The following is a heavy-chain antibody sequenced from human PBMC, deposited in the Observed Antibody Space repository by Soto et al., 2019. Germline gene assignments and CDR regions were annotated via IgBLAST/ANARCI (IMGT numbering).Heavy chain of an antibody. J-gene: IGHJ1*01. CDR3: ATGTAAPAH. CDR1: GFTFSNFD. CDR2: ISTSGGTT. Sequence: GGSLRLSCAASGFTFSNFDMSWVRQAPGKGLEWVSGISTSGGTTYYADSVKGRFTSSRDNSKNTLYLQMTSLRAEDTAVYYCATGTAAPAHWGQGTLVTVSS. D-gene: IGHD6-13*01. V-gene: IGHV3-23*01.